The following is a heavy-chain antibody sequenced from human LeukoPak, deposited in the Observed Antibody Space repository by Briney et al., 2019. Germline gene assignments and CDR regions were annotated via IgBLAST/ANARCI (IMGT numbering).Heavy chain of an antibody. CDR3: GLYGYRHDAFDI. V-gene: IGHV4-38-2*02. D-gene: IGHD5-24*01. J-gene: IGHJ3*02. CDR2: IHHGGST. CDR1: NYSITSHY. Sequence: PSETLSLTCTVANYSITSHYWGWIRQPPGKGLEWIGNIHHGGSTYANPSLKSRIVMAMDVFKNHFSLKLTPVTAADTAVYYCGLYGYRHDAFDIWGQGTMVTVSS.